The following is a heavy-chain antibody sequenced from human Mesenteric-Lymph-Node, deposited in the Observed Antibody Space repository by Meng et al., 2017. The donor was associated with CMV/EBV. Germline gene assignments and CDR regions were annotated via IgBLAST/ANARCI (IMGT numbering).Heavy chain of an antibody. CDR2: INPNSGGT. Sequence: KVSCKASGHTFTDQYIHWVRQAPGQGLEWMGWINPNSGGTNYAQKFQGRVTMTRDTSISTAYMELSSLRSEDTAVYYCARGGNYFDYWGQGTLVTVSS. V-gene: IGHV1-2*02. D-gene: IGHD1-1*01. J-gene: IGHJ4*02. CDR3: ARGGNYFDY. CDR1: GHTFTDQY.